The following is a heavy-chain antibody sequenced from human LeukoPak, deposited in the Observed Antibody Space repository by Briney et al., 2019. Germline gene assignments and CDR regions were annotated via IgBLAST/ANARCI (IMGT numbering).Heavy chain of an antibody. CDR3: ARMGGGTFGDC. Sequence: GGSLRLSCAASGFTFSTYAMGWVRRVPGKGLEWVSSISVDGYSTYYADSVKGRFTISRDNSKNTLYLQMNSLRAEDTALYYCARMGGGTFGDCWGQGILVTVSS. J-gene: IGHJ4*02. D-gene: IGHD2-15*01. CDR2: ISVDGYST. V-gene: IGHV3-23*01. CDR1: GFTFSTYA.